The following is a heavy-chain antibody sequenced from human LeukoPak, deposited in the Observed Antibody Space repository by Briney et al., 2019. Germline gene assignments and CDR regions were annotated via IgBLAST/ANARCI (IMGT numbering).Heavy chain of an antibody. CDR2: IRYDNTNK. J-gene: IGHJ3*02. Sequence: PGGSLRLSCTTSGFTFSIYGIHWVRQAPGKGLEWVAFIRYDNTNKYYADSVKGRFTISRDNSKNTLYLQMNSLRAEDTAVYYCAKTNNRNAFDIWGQGTMVTVSS. CDR1: GFTFSIYG. CDR3: AKTNNRNAFDI. D-gene: IGHD1-14*01. V-gene: IGHV3-30*02.